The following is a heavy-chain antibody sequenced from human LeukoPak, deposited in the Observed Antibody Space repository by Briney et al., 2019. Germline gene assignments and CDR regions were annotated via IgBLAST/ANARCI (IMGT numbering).Heavy chain of an antibody. V-gene: IGHV4-39*07. Sequence: SETLSLTCTVSGPSISSSSYHWGWIRQPPGKGLEWTGSIYYSGSTYYNPSLKSRVTISVDTSKNQFSLKLSSVTAADTAVYYCATIYRDRVAYHCAPDYWGEGTLVTVSS. CDR1: GPSISSSSYH. D-gene: IGHD5-12*01. J-gene: IGHJ4*02. CDR2: IYYSGST. CDR3: ATIYRDRVAYHCAPDY.